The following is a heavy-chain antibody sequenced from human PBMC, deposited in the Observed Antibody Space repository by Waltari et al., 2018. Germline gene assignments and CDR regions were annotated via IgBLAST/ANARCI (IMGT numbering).Heavy chain of an antibody. D-gene: IGHD6-13*01. Sequence: QVQLQESGPGLVKPSDTLSLTCAVSGYSIRSSNWWGWIRQPPGKGLEWIGYIYYSGSTYYNPSLKSRVTMSVDTSKNQFSLKLSSVTAVDTAVYYCARNMGQIADDAFDIWGQGTMVTVSS. CDR3: ARNMGQIADDAFDI. V-gene: IGHV4-28*01. CDR2: IYYSGST. CDR1: GYSIRSSNW. J-gene: IGHJ3*02.